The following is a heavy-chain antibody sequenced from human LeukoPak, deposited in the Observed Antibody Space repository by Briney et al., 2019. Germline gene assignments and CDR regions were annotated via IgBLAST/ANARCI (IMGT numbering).Heavy chain of an antibody. Sequence: GESLKISCKGSGYGFSSYWIGWVRQMPGKGLEYMGIICPGNSDTRYSQSFQGQVTISADKSITTAYLQWSSLKASDTAMYYCARHTTVGGSLRFDYWGQGTLVSVSS. CDR1: GYGFSSYW. D-gene: IGHD4-23*01. J-gene: IGHJ4*02. CDR3: ARHTTVGGSLRFDY. V-gene: IGHV5-51*01. CDR2: ICPGNSDT.